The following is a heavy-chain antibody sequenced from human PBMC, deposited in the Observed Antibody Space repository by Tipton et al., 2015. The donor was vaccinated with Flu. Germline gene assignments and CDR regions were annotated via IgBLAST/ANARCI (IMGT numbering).Heavy chain of an antibody. V-gene: IGHV4-39*01. CDR1: SGSIRSTNYF. J-gene: IGHJ4*02. Sequence: TLSLTCTVSSGSIRSTNYFCAWIRQPPGKRLELIGSIYPSGTTYCNPSLKSRVTISVDTSKSQFSLKLGSVTAADTAVYYCARLSYYDVDLKNFYFDYWGQGALVTVSS. D-gene: IGHD3-10*02. CDR2: IYPSGTT. CDR3: ARLSYYDVDLKNFYFDY.